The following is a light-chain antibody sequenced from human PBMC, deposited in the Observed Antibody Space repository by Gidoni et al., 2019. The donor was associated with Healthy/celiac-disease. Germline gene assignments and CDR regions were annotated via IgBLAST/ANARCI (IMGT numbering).Light chain of an antibody. CDR3: QQYNNWPRT. Sequence: EIVMTQSPATLSVPPGERATLSCRASQSVNSNLAWYQQKPGQAPRLLIYGASTRATGLPARFSGSGSGTYFTLTISSLQSEDFAVYYCQQYNNWPRTFGQGTKVEIK. CDR1: QSVNSN. J-gene: IGKJ1*01. V-gene: IGKV3-15*01. CDR2: GAS.